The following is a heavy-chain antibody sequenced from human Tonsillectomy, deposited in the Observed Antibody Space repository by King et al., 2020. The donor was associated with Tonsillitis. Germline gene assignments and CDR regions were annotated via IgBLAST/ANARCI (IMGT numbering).Heavy chain of an antibody. Sequence: VQLQQWGAGLLKPSETLSLTCAVYGGSLSGYYWSWIRQPPGKGLEWIGEINHSGRTNYNPSLKSRVTISVDTSKNQLSLKLSSVTAADTAVYYCARDSEYAYDMRDHYSFGFQHWGQGTLITVSS. J-gene: IGHJ1*01. CDR2: INHSGRT. D-gene: IGHD3-22*01. CDR1: GGSLSGYY. V-gene: IGHV4-34*01. CDR3: ARDSEYAYDMRDHYSFGFQH.